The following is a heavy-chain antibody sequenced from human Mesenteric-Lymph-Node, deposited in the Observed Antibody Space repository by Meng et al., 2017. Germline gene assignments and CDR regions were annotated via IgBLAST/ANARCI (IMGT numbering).Heavy chain of an antibody. D-gene: IGHD6-19*01. J-gene: IGHJ2*01. Sequence: GGSLRLSCAASGFTFSIYAMTWVRQAPGKGLEWVANINQGGGEKHYVDSVKGRFTISKDNTKNSLYLQMNILRADDTAVYYCARVFRSGFDWSFDLWGRGTLVTVSS. V-gene: IGHV3-7*01. CDR2: INQGGGEK. CDR1: GFTFSIYA. CDR3: ARVFRSGFDWSFDL.